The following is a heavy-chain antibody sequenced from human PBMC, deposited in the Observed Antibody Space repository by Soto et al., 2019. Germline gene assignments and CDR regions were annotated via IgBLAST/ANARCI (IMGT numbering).Heavy chain of an antibody. D-gene: IGHD3-3*01. Sequence: EVQLLESVGGLVQPGGSLRLSCAASGFTFSSYAMSWVRQAPGKGLEWVSAISGSGGSTYYADSVKGRFTISRDNSKNTLYLQMNSLRAEDTAVYYCAKFGVSSGYYTSHFDYWGQGTLVTVSS. CDR2: ISGSGGST. J-gene: IGHJ4*02. V-gene: IGHV3-23*01. CDR3: AKFGVSSGYYTSHFDY. CDR1: GFTFSSYA.